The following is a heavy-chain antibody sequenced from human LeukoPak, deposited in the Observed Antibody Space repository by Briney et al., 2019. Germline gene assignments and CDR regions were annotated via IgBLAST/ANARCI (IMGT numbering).Heavy chain of an antibody. V-gene: IGHV3-74*01. CDR1: GFTFSDYW. J-gene: IGHJ4*02. CDR3: VKGRITMVRGVFDY. D-gene: IGHD3-10*01. CDR2: INGDATST. Sequence: PGGSLRLSCAASGFTFSDYWMHWVRQAPGQGLVWVSRINGDATSTRYADSVKGRFTISRDNAKNTLYLQMNSLSAEDTAVYYCVKGRITMVRGVFDYWGQGTLVTVSS.